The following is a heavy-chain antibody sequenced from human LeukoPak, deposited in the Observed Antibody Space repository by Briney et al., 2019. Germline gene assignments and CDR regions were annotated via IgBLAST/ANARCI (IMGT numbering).Heavy chain of an antibody. D-gene: IGHD3-16*01. CDR2: ISGSGRST. CDR3: ANQYSYGLFDN. Sequence: GGSLRLSCAASGFTFSDYAMTRVRRAPGKGLEWVSGISGSGRSTYYADSVKGHFTISRDNSKNTLYLQMNTLRAEDTAVYYCANQYSYGLFDNWGRGTLVTVSS. J-gene: IGHJ4*02. V-gene: IGHV3-23*01. CDR1: GFTFSDYA.